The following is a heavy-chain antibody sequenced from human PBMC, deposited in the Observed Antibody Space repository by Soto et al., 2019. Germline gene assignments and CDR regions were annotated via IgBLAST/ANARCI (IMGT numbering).Heavy chain of an antibody. CDR2: IKQDGSEK. V-gene: IGHV3-7*01. Sequence: EVQLVESGGGLVQPGGSLRLSCAASGFTFSSYWMSWVRQAPGKGLEWVANIKQDGSEKYYVDSVKGRLTISRDNAKNSLYLQMNSLRAEDTAVYYCAREYDFWSGYYTYWGQGTLVTVSS. J-gene: IGHJ4*02. CDR1: GFTFSSYW. D-gene: IGHD3-3*01. CDR3: AREYDFWSGYYTY.